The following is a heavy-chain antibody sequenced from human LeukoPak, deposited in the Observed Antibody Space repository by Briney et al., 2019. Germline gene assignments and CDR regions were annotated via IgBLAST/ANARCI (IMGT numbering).Heavy chain of an antibody. J-gene: IGHJ4*02. Sequence: SETLSLTCTVSGGSISSYYWSWIRQPPGKGLEWIGYIYYSGSTNYNPSLKSRVTISVDTSKNQFPLKLSSVTAADTAVYYCARSLNWGVDYWGQGTLVTVSS. CDR1: GGSISSYY. CDR3: ARSLNWGVDY. CDR2: IYYSGST. D-gene: IGHD7-27*01. V-gene: IGHV4-59*01.